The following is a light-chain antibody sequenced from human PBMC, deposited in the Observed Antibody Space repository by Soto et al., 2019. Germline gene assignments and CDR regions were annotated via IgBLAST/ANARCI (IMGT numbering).Light chain of an antibody. CDR1: QDIHVF. CDR2: SAS. J-gene: IGKJ3*01. CDR3: PKFNYYPIT. Sequence: DIRMTLSPSTLPVYIRDRVTITCRASQDIHVFLAWYQHKPGKAPRLLIDSASTLQSGVPSRFSGTRSGTEFTLTISSLQPEDIVTYYCPKFNYYPITFGPGTKVAI. V-gene: IGKV1-9*01.